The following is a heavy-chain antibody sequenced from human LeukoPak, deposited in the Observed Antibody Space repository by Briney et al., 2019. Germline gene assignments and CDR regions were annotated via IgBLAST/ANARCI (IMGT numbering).Heavy chain of an antibody. D-gene: IGHD5-12*01. J-gene: IGHJ4*02. CDR3: VRDGGVSGYDLLDY. CDR2: INQDGSEE. V-gene: IGHV3-7*01. CDR1: GFTFCNYW. Sequence: GGSLRLSCAASGFTFCNYWMTWVRQAPGKGLEWVAHINQDGSEEHYMDSAKARFTISRDNAKNSLSLQMNSLRAEDTAVYYRVRDGGVSGYDLLDYWGQGTLVTVSS.